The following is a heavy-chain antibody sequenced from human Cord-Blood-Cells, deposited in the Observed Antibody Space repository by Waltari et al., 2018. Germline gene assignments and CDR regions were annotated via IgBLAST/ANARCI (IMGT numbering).Heavy chain of an antibody. CDR1: GGSFSGYY. CDR2: INHSGST. CDR3: ARVTDFWSGYYYGMDV. J-gene: IGHJ6*02. V-gene: IGHV4-34*01. Sequence: QVQLQQWGAGLFKPSETLSLTCAVYGGSFSGYYWSWIRQPPGKGLEWIGEINHSGSTNYNPSLKSRVTISVDTSKNQFSLKLSSVTAADTAVYYCARVTDFWSGYYYGMDVWGQGTTVTVSS. D-gene: IGHD3-3*01.